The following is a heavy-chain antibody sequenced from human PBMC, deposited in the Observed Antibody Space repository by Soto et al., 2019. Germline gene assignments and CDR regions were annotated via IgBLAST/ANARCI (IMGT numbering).Heavy chain of an antibody. CDR2: ITSHNGRT. Sequence: ASVKVSCKASGYTFTSFPVSWVRQAPGQGLEWMGSITSHNGRTEYAQKFQGRGTMTRDTSTSTVYMELKSLRFDDTAVYYCVRERLEALRNKFHYFDNWGQGSLVTVAS. V-gene: IGHV1-18*04. CDR3: VRERLEALRNKFHYFDN. D-gene: IGHD4-17*01. CDR1: GYTFTSFP. J-gene: IGHJ4*02.